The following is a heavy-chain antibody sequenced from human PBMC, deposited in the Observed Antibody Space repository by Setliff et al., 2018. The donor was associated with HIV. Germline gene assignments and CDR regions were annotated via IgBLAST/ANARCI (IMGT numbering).Heavy chain of an antibody. CDR1: GFTFSSYE. D-gene: IGHD1-26*01. CDR2: IGNSGSPI. CDR3: ARDGNLGGIDY. V-gene: IGHV3-48*03. J-gene: IGHJ4*02. Sequence: GGSLRLSCAASGFTFSSYEMNWVRQAPGKGLEWVSYIGNSGSPIYYADSVKGRFTISRDNAKNSLYLQMNGLRAEDTAVYYCARDGNLGGIDYWGQGTLVTVSS.